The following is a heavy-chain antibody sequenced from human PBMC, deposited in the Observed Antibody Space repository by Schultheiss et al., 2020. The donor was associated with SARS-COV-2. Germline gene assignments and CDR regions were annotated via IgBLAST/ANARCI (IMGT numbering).Heavy chain of an antibody. CDR2: IIPIFGTA. CDR1: GGTFSSYA. V-gene: IGHV1-69*05. D-gene: IGHD4-23*01. CDR3: AIRNSVSYYYYYGMDV. Sequence: SVKVSCKASGGTFSSYAISWVRQAPGQGLEWMGGIIPIFGTANYAQKFQGRVTMTRDTSTSTVYMELSSLRSEDTAVYYCAIRNSVSYYYYYGMDVWGQGTTVTVSS. J-gene: IGHJ6*02.